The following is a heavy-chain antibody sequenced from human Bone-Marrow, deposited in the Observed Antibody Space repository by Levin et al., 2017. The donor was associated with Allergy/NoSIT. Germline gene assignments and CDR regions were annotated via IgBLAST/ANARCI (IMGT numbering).Heavy chain of an antibody. V-gene: IGHV3-33*01. Sequence: LSLTCAASGFTFTSYGMHWVRQAPGKGLEWVAVMWSHGNREDYADAVKGRFTISRDTSKNTLYLQMNSLRAEDTAVYYCARDDDTSSHFSLFNYWGQGTLVTVSP. CDR2: MWSHGNRE. CDR3: ARDDDTSSHFSLFNY. CDR1: GFTFTSYG. D-gene: IGHD2-2*01. J-gene: IGHJ4*02.